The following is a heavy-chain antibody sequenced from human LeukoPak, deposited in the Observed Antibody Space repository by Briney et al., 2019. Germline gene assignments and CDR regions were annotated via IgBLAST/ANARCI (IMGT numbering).Heavy chain of an antibody. CDR1: GFTFSTYA. J-gene: IGHJ6*03. D-gene: IGHD3-3*01. CDR3: ARADDPTYYYYMDV. CDR2: VSYDGSNE. Sequence: PGGSLRLSCAASGFTFSTYAMHWVRQAPGKGREWVAVVSYDGSNEYYADSVKGRFTISRGNSKNTLYLQMNSLIPEDTAVYYCARADDPTYYYYMDVWGKGTTVTVSS. V-gene: IGHV3-30*04.